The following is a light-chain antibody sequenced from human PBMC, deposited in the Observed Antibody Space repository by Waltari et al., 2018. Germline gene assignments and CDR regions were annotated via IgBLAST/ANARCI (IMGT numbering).Light chain of an antibody. Sequence: DIVMTQSPDSLAVSLGERATINCKSSRSVFYSPNNKNYLSWYQQKPGQPPKLLIYWASTRESGVPDRFSGSGSGTDFTLTISSLQAEDVAPYYCQQFYGSPFTFGGGTKVEIK. V-gene: IGKV4-1*01. CDR2: WAS. CDR3: QQFYGSPFT. J-gene: IGKJ4*01. CDR1: RSVFYSPNNKNY.